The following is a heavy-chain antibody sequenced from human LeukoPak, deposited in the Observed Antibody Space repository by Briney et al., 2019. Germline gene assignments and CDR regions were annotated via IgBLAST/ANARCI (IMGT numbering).Heavy chain of an antibody. CDR2: ISYDGSNK. V-gene: IGHV3-30*18. CDR1: GFTFSSYG. CDR3: AKVIDYGDYASPLADY. D-gene: IGHD4-17*01. J-gene: IGHJ4*02. Sequence: GGSLRLSCAASGFTFSSYGMHSVRQPPGHGLEWAPVISYDGSNKYYADSVKGRFTISRDNSKNTLYLQMNSLRAEDTAVYYCAKVIDYGDYASPLADYWGQGTLVTVSS.